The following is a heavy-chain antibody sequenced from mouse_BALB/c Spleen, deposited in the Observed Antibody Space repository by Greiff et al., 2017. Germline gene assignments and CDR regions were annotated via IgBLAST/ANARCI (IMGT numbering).Heavy chain of an antibody. CDR1: GFTFSDYY. CDR2: ISDGGSYT. J-gene: IGHJ3*01. V-gene: IGHV5-4*02. Sequence: DVQLQESGGGLVKPGGSLKLSCAASGFTFSDYYMYWVRQTPEKRLEWVATISDGGSYTYYPDSVKGRFTISRDNAKNNLYLQMSSLKSEDTAMYYCAREGYGTPWFAYWGQGTLVTVSA. CDR3: AREGYGTPWFAY. D-gene: IGHD2-1*01.